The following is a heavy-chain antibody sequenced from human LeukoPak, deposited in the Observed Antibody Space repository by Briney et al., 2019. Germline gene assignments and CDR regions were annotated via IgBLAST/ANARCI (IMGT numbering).Heavy chain of an antibody. D-gene: IGHD2-21*02. Sequence: SETLSLTCTVSGGSISSYYWTWIRQPAGKGLDWIGRIYTSGSTSYNPSLKSRVTISVDTSKNQFSLKLSSVTAADTAVYYCASTQVVTRAFDIWGQGTMVTVSS. CDR3: ASTQVVTRAFDI. V-gene: IGHV4-4*07. J-gene: IGHJ3*02. CDR1: GGSISSYY. CDR2: IYTSGST.